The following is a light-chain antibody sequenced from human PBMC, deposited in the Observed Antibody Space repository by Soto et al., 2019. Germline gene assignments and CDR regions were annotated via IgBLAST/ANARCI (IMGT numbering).Light chain of an antibody. CDR2: DAS. V-gene: IGKV1-33*01. J-gene: IGKJ3*01. CDR1: QGISTY. CDR3: QQYDNRPFT. Sequence: DIQMTQSPSSLSASVGDRVTITCRASQGISTYLNWYQQKPGKAPKLLIYDASNLETGVPSRFSGSGSGTDFTFTISSLRPEDNATYYCQQYDNRPFTFGPGTKVDI.